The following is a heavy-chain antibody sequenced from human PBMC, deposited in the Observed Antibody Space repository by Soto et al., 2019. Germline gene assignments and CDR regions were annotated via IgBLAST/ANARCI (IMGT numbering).Heavy chain of an antibody. V-gene: IGHV4-59*01. CDR2: IYYSGST. J-gene: IGHJ4*02. D-gene: IGHD5-12*01. Sequence: SETLSLTCTVSGGSIGNYYWSWIRQPPGKGLEWIGYIYYSGSTSYNPSLKSRVTISLDTSKTQFSLKLSSVTSADTAVYYCARDSGFRRDGYNLFDYWGQGILVTVSS. CDR3: ARDSGFRRDGYNLFDY. CDR1: GGSIGNYY.